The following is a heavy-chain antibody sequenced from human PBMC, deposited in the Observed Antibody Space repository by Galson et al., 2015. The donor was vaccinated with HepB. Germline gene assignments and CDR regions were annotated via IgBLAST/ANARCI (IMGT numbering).Heavy chain of an antibody. D-gene: IGHD3-22*01. CDR3: ARDCENYYDSSGLGYFDY. V-gene: IGHV1-69*04. CDR2: IIPILGIA. CDR1: GGTFSSYT. Sequence: SVKVSCKASGGTFSSYTISWVRQAPGQGLEWMGRIIPILGIANYAQKFQGRVTITADKSTSTAYMVLSSLRSEDTAVYYCARDCENYYDSSGLGYFDYWGQGTLVTVSS. J-gene: IGHJ4*02.